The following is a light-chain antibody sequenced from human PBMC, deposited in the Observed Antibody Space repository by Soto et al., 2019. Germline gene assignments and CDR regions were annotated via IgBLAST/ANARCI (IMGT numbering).Light chain of an antibody. CDR2: DAS. V-gene: IGKV1-5*01. Sequence: DIPMTQSPSTLSASVGDRVTITCRASQSISSWLAWYQQKPGKAPKLLIYDASSLESGVPSRFSGSGSGTEFTLTISSLQPDDFATYYCQQYNSYSPKLTFGGGTKVEIK. CDR3: QQYNSYSPKLT. CDR1: QSISSW. J-gene: IGKJ4*01.